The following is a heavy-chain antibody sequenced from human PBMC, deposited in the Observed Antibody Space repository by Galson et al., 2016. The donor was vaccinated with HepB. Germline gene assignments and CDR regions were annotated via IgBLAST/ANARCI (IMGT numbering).Heavy chain of an antibody. CDR3: AARKGSSFDY. Sequence: SLRLSCAASGFNFSSYGMHWVRQAPGKGLEWVSGIYSGGNTHYADSVKGRFTISRDNSKNTLFLQMNTLRAEDTAVYYCAARKGSSFDYWGQGTLVTVSS. D-gene: IGHD6-6*01. V-gene: IGHV3-53*01. J-gene: IGHJ4*02. CDR2: IYSGGNT. CDR1: GFNFSSYG.